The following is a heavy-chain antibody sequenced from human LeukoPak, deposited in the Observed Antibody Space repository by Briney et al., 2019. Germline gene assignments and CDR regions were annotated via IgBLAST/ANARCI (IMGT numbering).Heavy chain of an antibody. CDR2: INQDGSEK. D-gene: IGHD1-26*01. Sequence: GGSLRLSCAASGFTLSNAWMNWVRQAPGQGLEWVANINQDGSEKYYLDSAKGRFTISRDNAKNSLYLQMNSLRAEDTAVYYCARDQTKWEPLRRRDYYYMDVWGKGTTVTVSS. V-gene: IGHV3-7*01. CDR3: ARDQTKWEPLRRRDYYYMDV. J-gene: IGHJ6*03. CDR1: GFTLSNAW.